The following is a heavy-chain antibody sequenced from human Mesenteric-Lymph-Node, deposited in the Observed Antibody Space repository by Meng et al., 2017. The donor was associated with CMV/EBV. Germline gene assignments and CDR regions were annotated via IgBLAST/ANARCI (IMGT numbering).Heavy chain of an antibody. CDR2: INPNSGGT. CDR1: GYTFTGYY. V-gene: IGHV1-2*02. J-gene: IGHJ6*02. D-gene: IGHD2-2*01. Sequence: ASVKVSCKASGYTFTGYYMHWVRQAPGQGLEWMGWINPNSGGTNYAQKFQGRVTMTRDTSISTAYMELSRLRSDDTAVHYCARPYCSSTSCYPPGRAYGMDVWGQGTTVTVSS. CDR3: ARPYCSSTSCYPPGRAYGMDV.